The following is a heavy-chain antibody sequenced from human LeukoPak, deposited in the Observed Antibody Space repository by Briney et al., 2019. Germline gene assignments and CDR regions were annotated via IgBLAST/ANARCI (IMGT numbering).Heavy chain of an antibody. CDR2: INWNGGST. V-gene: IGHV3-20*04. CDR1: GFTFDDYG. CDR3: ARGWWGDYYGSGSYSYPHYYYYMDV. J-gene: IGHJ6*03. Sequence: PGGSLRLSCAASGFTFDDYGMSWVRQAPGKGLEWVSGINWNGGSTGYADSVKGRFTISRDNAKNSLYLQMNSLRAEDTALYYCARGWWGDYYGSGSYSYPHYYYYMDVWGKGTTVTVSS. D-gene: IGHD3-10*01.